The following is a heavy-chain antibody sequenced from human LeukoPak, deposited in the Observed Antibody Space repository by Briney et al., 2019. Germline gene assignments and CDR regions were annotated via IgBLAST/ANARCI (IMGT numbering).Heavy chain of an antibody. D-gene: IGHD3-10*01. V-gene: IGHV5-51*01. CDR2: IYPGDSDT. CDR3: ARLGGDYYGSGPTNNAKYNWFDP. CDR1: GYTFTSYW. Sequence: GESLKISCKGSGYTFTSYWIGWVRQMPGKGLEWMGIIYPGDSDTRYSPSFQGQVTISADKSISTAYLQWSSLKASDTAMYYCARLGGDYYGSGPTNNAKYNWFDPWGQGTLVTVSS. J-gene: IGHJ5*02.